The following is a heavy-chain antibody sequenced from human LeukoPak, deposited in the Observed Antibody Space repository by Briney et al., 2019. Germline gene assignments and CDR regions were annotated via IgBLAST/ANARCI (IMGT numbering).Heavy chain of an antibody. CDR3: ARETAGFWSGYSRPNWFDP. CDR1: GGTFSSYA. D-gene: IGHD3-3*01. Sequence: SVKVSCKASGGTFSSYAISWVRQAPGQGLEWMGGIIPIFGTANYAQKFQGRVTITADESTSTAYMELSSLRSEDTAVYYGARETAGFWSGYSRPNWFDPWGQGTLVTVSS. CDR2: IIPIFGTA. V-gene: IGHV1-69*13. J-gene: IGHJ5*02.